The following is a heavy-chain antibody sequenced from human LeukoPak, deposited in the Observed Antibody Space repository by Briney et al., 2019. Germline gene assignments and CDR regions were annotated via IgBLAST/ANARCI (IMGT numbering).Heavy chain of an antibody. CDR3: VRTNPWDLTYYFDY. J-gene: IGHJ4*02. V-gene: IGHV4-59*11. CDR2: IFHSGST. D-gene: IGHD1-14*01. CDR1: GGSIKSHF. Sequence: SETLSLTCTVSGGSIKSHFWSWVRQPPGKRLEWIGYIFHSGSTNYNPSLKSRVTISVDTSKNQFPLRLTSVTAADTAVYYCVRTNPWDLTYYFDYWGQGTLVTVSS.